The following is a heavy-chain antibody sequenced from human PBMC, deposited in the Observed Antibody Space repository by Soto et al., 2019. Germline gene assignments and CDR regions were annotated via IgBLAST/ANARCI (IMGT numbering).Heavy chain of an antibody. CDR1: GFIFRTHN. CDR2: IWSDGSQK. J-gene: IGHJ5*02. CDR3: VRVVPYDSSGRGWFDP. D-gene: IGHD3-22*01. Sequence: QVQLVESGGGVVQPGRSPRLSCVTSGFIFRTHNMHWVRQAPGKGLEWVAIIWSDGSQKYYADSVKGRFTISRDNSKNTLYLQLDSLRVEDTGVYYYVRVVPYDSSGRGWFDPWGQGTLVTVSS. V-gene: IGHV3-33*01.